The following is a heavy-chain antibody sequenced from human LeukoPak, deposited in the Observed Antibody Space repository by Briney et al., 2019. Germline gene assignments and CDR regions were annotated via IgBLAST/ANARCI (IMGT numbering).Heavy chain of an antibody. CDR2: INWNGGST. J-gene: IGHJ4*02. Sequence: PGGSLRLSCAASGFTFDDYGMRWVRQAPGKGLEWVSGINWNGGSTGYADSVKGRFTISRDNAKNSLYLQMNSLRAEDTALYYCAASRSSGYDSAGDYWGQGTWSPSPQ. D-gene: IGHD5-12*01. CDR3: AASRSSGYDSAGDY. V-gene: IGHV3-20*04. CDR1: GFTFDDYG.